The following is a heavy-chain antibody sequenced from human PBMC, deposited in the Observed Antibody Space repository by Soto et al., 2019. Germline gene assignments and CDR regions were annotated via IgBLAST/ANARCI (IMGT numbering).Heavy chain of an antibody. CDR3: AKRYCVTSACPETRHYYGMDV. CDR2: ISGNGDIT. CDR1: GFTFGNYA. Sequence: EVQLLESGGGLVPPGGSLRLSCAASGFTFGNYAMTWVRQAPGKGLEWVSVISGNGDITYYADSVRGRFTISRDNPRNTLYLLMNSLRAEDAALYYCAKRYCVTSACPETRHYYGMDVWGQGTTVTVSS. D-gene: IGHD2-8*02. V-gene: IGHV3-23*01. J-gene: IGHJ6*02.